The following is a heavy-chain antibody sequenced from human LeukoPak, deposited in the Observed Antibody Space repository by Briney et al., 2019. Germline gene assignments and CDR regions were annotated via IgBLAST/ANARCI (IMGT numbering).Heavy chain of an antibody. CDR2: IKSKTDGGTT. CDR1: GFTFSNAW. CDR3: TIRGGYYYGSIPRN. J-gene: IGHJ4*02. V-gene: IGHV3-15*01. Sequence: GGSLRLSCAASGFTFSNAWMSWVRQAPGKGLEWVGRIKSKTDGGTTDYAAPVKGRFTISRDDSKNTLYLQMNSLKTEDTAVYYCTIRGGYYYGSIPRNWGQGTLVTVSS. D-gene: IGHD3-10*01.